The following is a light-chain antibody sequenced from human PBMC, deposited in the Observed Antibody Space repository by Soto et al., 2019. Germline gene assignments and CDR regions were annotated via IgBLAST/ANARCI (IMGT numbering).Light chain of an antibody. CDR1: TGAVTSGHY. J-gene: IGLJ2*01. Sequence: QAVVTQAPSLTVSPGGTVTLTCGSSTGAVTSGHYPYWFQQKPGQAPRTLIYDTNNRHSWTPARFSGSLLGGKAALTLSGAQPEDEAEYYCLLSYTAARGIFGGGTKLTVL. CDR3: LLSYTAARGI. V-gene: IGLV7-46*01. CDR2: DTN.